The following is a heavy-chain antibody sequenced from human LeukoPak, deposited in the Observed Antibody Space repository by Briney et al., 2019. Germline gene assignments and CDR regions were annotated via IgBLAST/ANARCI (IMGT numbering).Heavy chain of an antibody. CDR3: ARHGHCTNGVCYSNYYYYMDV. D-gene: IGHD2-8*01. Sequence: GESLKISCKGSGYSFTSYWIGWVRQMPGKGLEWMGIIYPDDSATRYSPSFEGQVIISVDKSINTAYLQWSSLKASDTATYYCARHGHCTNGVCYSNYYYYMDVWGKGTTATVSS. V-gene: IGHV5-51*01. CDR1: GYSFTSYW. J-gene: IGHJ6*03. CDR2: IYPDDSAT.